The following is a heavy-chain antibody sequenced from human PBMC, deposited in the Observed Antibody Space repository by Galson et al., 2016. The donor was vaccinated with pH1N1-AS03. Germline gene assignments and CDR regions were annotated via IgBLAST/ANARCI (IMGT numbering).Heavy chain of an antibody. J-gene: IGHJ4*02. D-gene: IGHD3-10*01. CDR1: GYTFTNYG. V-gene: IGHV1-18*01. CDR3: ARSGSGSCYEGDF. Sequence: SVKVSCKASGYTFTNYGISWVRQAPGQGLEYMGWIGTYTIYAQKLQGRVTMTTDTSTSTAYMELRSLRSDDTAVYYCARSGSGSCYEGDFWGQGTLVSVSS. CDR2: IGTYT.